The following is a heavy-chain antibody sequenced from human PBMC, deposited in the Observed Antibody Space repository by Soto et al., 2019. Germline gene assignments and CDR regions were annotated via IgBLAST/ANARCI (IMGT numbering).Heavy chain of an antibody. D-gene: IGHD3-16*01. J-gene: IGHJ5*02. V-gene: IGHV1-69*13. CDR2: IIPIFGTA. Sequence: ASVKVSCKASGGTFSSYAISWVRQAPGQGLEWMGGIIPIFGTANYAQKFQGRVTITADESTSTAYMELSSLRSADTAVYYCARAYYVRRDGWFDPWGQGTLVTVSS. CDR1: GGTFSSYA. CDR3: ARAYYVRRDGWFDP.